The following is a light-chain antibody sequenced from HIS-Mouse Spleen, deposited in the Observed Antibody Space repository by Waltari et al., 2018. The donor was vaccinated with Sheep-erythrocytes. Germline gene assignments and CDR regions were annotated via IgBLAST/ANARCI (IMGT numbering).Light chain of an antibody. V-gene: IGLV2-23*01. CDR3: CSYAGSSTPWV. J-gene: IGLJ3*02. CDR1: RIDVVSYTL. Sequence: QSALTQPASVSASPGQSITISCTGTRIDVVSYTLSSLYQQHPGKAPKLMIYEGSKRPSGVSNRFSGSKSGNTASLTISGLQAEDEADYYCCSYAGSSTPWVFGGGTKLTVL. CDR2: EGS.